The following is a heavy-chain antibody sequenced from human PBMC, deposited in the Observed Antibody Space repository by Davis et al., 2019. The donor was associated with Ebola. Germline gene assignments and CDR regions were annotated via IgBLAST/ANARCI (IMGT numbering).Heavy chain of an antibody. J-gene: IGHJ4*02. Sequence: GESLKISCAASGFTFSNYAMCWVRQAPGQGLEWVSAISGIDDLTYYADSVKGRFTISRDNSKSTLYLQMNSLRAEDTVVYYCAKGYDILTGYLDYWGQGTLVTVSS. CDR1: GFTFSNYA. V-gene: IGHV3-23*01. D-gene: IGHD3-9*01. CDR2: ISGIDDLT. CDR3: AKGYDILTGYLDY.